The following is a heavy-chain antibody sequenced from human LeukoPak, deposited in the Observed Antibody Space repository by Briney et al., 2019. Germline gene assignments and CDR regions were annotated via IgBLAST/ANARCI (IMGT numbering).Heavy chain of an antibody. CDR2: ISYTGNT. CDR3: ARDPSVTWNDRIYYHGLDV. V-gene: IGHV4-59*01. Sequence: SETLSLTCTVSGGSLNNNYWSWIRQPPGRGLEWIGFISYTGNTDYNPSLKSRATISVGTSKNQFSLRLSSVTAADTAVYYCARDPSVTWNDRIYYHGLDVWGQGTTVTVSS. CDR1: GGSLNNNY. J-gene: IGHJ6*02. D-gene: IGHD1-1*01.